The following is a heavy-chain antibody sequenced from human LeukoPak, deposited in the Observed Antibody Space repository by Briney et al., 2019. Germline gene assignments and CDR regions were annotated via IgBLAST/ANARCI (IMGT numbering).Heavy chain of an antibody. D-gene: IGHD6-19*01. Sequence: SETLSLTCTVSGGSISSGDYYWSWIRQPPGKGLEWLGYIYYSGSTYYNPSLKSRVTISVDTSKNQFSLKLSSVTAADTAVYYCARVDSSGWPGGYYYYMDVWGKGTTVTVSS. V-gene: IGHV4-30-4*08. J-gene: IGHJ6*03. CDR1: GGSISSGDYY. CDR2: IYYSGST. CDR3: ARVDSSGWPGGYYYYMDV.